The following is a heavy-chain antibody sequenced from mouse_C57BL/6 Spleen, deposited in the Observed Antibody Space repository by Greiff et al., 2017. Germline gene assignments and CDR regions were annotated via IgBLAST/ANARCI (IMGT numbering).Heavy chain of an antibody. CDR2: IYPSDSET. D-gene: IGHD3-2*02. J-gene: IGHJ2*01. CDR3: ARGGQLSLDY. V-gene: IGHV1-61*01. CDR1: GYTFTSYW. Sequence: VQLQQPGAELVRPGSSVTLSCKASGYTFTSYWMDWVKQRPGQGLEWIGNIYPSDSETHYNQKFKDKATLTVDKSSSTAYMQLSSLTSEDSAVYYCARGGQLSLDYWGQGTTLTVSS.